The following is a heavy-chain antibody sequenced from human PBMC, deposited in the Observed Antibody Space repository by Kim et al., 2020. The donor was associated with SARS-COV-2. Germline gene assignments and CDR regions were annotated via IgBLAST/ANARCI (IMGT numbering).Heavy chain of an antibody. D-gene: IGHD2-15*01. Sequence: GGSLRLSCAASGFTFKSYAMSWVRQAPGKGLEWVSAISPSAGGTYYADSVKGRFSISRDNSKNTLYLQMDSLRAEDTAAYYCAKVSCNGGSCYDCWGQGTLVTVSS. CDR2: ISPSAGGT. CDR1: GFTFKSYA. CDR3: AKVSCNGGSCYDC. V-gene: IGHV3-23*01. J-gene: IGHJ4*02.